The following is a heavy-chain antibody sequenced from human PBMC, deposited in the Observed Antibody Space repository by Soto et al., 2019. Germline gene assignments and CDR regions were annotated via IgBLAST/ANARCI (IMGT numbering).Heavy chain of an antibody. CDR3: AKDWMLVTIFGVVIPGPDYYYYMDV. CDR1: GFTFDDYA. J-gene: IGHJ6*03. Sequence: GGSLRLSCAASGFTFDDYAMHWVRQAPGKSLEWVTGISWNSGSIGYADSVKGRFIISRDNAKNSLYLQMNILRAEDTALYYCAKDWMLVTIFGVVIPGPDYYYYMDVWGKGTTVTAP. D-gene: IGHD3-3*01. CDR2: ISWNSGSI. V-gene: IGHV3-9*01.